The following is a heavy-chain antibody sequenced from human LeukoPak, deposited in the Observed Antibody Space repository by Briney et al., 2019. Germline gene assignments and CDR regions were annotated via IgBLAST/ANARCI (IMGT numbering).Heavy chain of an antibody. CDR1: GFTFSSYG. D-gene: IGHD2-15*01. Sequence: GGPLRLSCAASGFTFSSYGTHWVRQAPGKGLEWVAVISYDGSNKYYADSVKGRFTISRDNSKNTLYLQMNSLRAEDTAVYYCAKAPLDCSGGSCYFAPDYWGQGTLATVSS. CDR2: ISYDGSNK. J-gene: IGHJ4*02. CDR3: AKAPLDCSGGSCYFAPDY. V-gene: IGHV3-30*18.